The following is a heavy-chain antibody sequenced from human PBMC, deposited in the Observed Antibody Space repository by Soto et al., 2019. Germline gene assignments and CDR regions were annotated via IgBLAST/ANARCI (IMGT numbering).Heavy chain of an antibody. D-gene: IGHD3-22*01. Sequence: GGSLRLSCAASGFTFSSDGMHWVRQASGKGLEWVAVISYDGSNKYYADSVKGRFTISRDNSKNTLYLQMNSLRAEDTAVYYCAADSGYTYYYYGMDVWGQGTTVTVSS. CDR2: ISYDGSNK. CDR1: GFTFSSDG. J-gene: IGHJ6*02. CDR3: AADSGYTYYYYGMDV. V-gene: IGHV3-30*03.